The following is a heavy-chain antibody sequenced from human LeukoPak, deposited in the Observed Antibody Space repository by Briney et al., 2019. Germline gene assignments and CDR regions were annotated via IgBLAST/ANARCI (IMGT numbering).Heavy chain of an antibody. D-gene: IGHD1-7*01. CDR3: ARVIGIMTGTTSGGAFDI. J-gene: IGHJ3*02. Sequence: SETLPLTCTVSGGSISSGGYYWSWIRQPPGKGLEWIGYIYHSGSTYYNPSLKSRVTISVDRSKNQFSLKLSSVTAADTAVYYCARVIGIMTGTTSGGAFDIWGQGTMVTVSS. CDR2: IYHSGST. V-gene: IGHV4-30-2*01. CDR1: GGSISSGGYY.